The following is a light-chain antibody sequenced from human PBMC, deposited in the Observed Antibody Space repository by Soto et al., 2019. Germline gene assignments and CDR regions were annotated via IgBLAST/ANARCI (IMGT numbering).Light chain of an antibody. Sequence: QSPATLSLYQGESATLSCRASQSVSNYLAWYQQKPGQAPRLLIYGASNRATGSPARFSGSGSGTDFTLAISGLEPEDLAVYYCQQRYNWPWTFGQGTNVDIK. CDR3: QQRYNWPWT. J-gene: IGKJ1*01. V-gene: IGKV3-11*01. CDR1: QSVSNY. CDR2: GAS.